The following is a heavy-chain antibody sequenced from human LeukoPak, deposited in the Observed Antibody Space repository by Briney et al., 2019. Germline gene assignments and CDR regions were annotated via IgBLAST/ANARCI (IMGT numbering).Heavy chain of an antibody. V-gene: IGHV3-21*01. CDR2: ISSSSSYI. CDR3: ARDPGPDYLGI. CDR1: DFTFSSFG. Sequence: RAGGSLDFSCQAPDFTFSSFGLNWVGQAPGKGLDWVSSISSSSSYIYYADSVKGRFTISRDNAKNSLYLQMNSLRAEDTAVYYCARDPGPDYLGIWGQGTMVTVSS. J-gene: IGHJ3*02. D-gene: IGHD2/OR15-2a*01.